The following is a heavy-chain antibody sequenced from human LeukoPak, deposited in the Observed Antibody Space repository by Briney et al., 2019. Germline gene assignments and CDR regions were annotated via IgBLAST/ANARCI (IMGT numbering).Heavy chain of an antibody. CDR2: IIPIFGTA. CDR3: ARDFRTGTTSVPVWFDP. Sequence: GASVEVSCKASGGTFSSDTISWVRQAPGQGLEWMGGIIPIFGTASYAQKFQGRVTITTDESTSTAYMELSSLRSEDTAVYYCARDFRTGTTSVPVWFDPWGQGTLVTVSS. CDR1: GGTFSSDT. J-gene: IGHJ5*02. D-gene: IGHD1-7*01. V-gene: IGHV1-69*05.